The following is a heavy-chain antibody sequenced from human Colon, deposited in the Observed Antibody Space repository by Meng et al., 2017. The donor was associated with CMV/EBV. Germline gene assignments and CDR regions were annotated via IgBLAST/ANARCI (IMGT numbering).Heavy chain of an antibody. J-gene: IGHJ4*02. CDR2: IYSGGRSP. CDR1: GFYLSNFA. D-gene: IGHD6-19*01. V-gene: IGHV3-23*03. Sequence: IYWEVSGFYLSNFAMPWVRQAPGKGLEWVSLIYSGGRSPVYADSVEGRFAISTDDSKKTVFLQMNSLRADDTAVYYCARGSGWYDYWGQGILVTVSS. CDR3: ARGSGWYDY.